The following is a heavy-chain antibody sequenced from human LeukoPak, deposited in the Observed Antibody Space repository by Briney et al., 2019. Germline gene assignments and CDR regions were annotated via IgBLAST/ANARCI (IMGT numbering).Heavy chain of an antibody. CDR2: IYYSGST. J-gene: IGHJ4*02. CDR1: GGSISSGSYY. V-gene: IGHV4-39*07. D-gene: IGHD3-22*01. CDR3: ARTYYYDSSGYPHYYFDY. Sequence: SETLSLTCTVSGGSISSGSYYWGWIRQPPGKGLEWIGSIYYSGSTYYNPSLKSRVTISVDTSKNQFSLKLSSVTAADTAVYYCARTYYYDSSGYPHYYFDYWGQGTLVTVSS.